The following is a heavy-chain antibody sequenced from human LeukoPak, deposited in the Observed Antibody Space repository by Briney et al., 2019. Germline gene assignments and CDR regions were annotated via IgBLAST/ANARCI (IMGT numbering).Heavy chain of an antibody. CDR2: VHPGDSAT. D-gene: IGHD3-10*01. V-gene: IGHV5-51*01. CDR1: GYSFTNHW. CDR3: TGDFGSESGVGY. J-gene: IGHJ4*02. Sequence: GESLKISCKGSGYSFTNHWIGWVRQMPGKGLEWMGIVHPGDSATTCSPSFEGQVTISADKSISTAYLQWSSLKASDTAMYYCTGDFGSESGVGYWGQGTLVTVSS.